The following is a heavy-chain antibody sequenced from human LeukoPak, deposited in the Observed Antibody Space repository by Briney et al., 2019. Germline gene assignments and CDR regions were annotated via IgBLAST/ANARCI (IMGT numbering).Heavy chain of an antibody. D-gene: IGHD4-11*01. CDR3: ARLQKRDSRDY. V-gene: IGHV3-23*01. J-gene: IGHJ4*02. CDR2: ISGGGGST. Sequence: PGGSLRLSCAASGFTFSNYAMSWVRQAPGKGLEWVSVISGGGGSTYYADSVKGRFTVSRDNAKNSLYLQMNSLRAEDTAVYYCARLQKRDSRDYWGQGTLVTVSS. CDR1: GFTFSNYA.